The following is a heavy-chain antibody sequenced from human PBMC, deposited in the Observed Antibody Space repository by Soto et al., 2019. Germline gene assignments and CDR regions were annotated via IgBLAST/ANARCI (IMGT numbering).Heavy chain of an antibody. CDR3: ARSEEGVGYCSSTSCYPGGYYYYGMDV. Sequence: ASVKVSCKASGYTFTSYYMHWVRQAPGQGLEWMGIINPSCGSTSYAQKFQGRVTMTSDTSTSTVYMELSSLRSEDTAVYYCARSEEGVGYCSSTSCYPGGYYYYGMDVWGQGTTVTVSS. D-gene: IGHD2-2*01. CDR2: INPSCGST. J-gene: IGHJ6*02. CDR1: GYTFTSYY. V-gene: IGHV1-46*01.